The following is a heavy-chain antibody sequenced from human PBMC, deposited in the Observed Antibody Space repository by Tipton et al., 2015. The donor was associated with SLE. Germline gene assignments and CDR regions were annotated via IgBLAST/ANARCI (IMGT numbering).Heavy chain of an antibody. V-gene: IGHV3-48*01. J-gene: IGHJ6*03. CDR3: ARVRNYYYMDV. CDR1: GFTFSSYW. Sequence: SLRLSCAASGFTFSSYWMHWVRQAPGKGLEWVSYISGSGSTIYYADSVKGRFTISRDNAKNSLYLQMNSLRAEDTAVYYCARVRNYYYMDVWGKGTTVTVSS. CDR2: ISGSGSTI.